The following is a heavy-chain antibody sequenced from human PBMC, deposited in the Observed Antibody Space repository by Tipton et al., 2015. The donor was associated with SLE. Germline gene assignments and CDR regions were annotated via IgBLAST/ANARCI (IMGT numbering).Heavy chain of an antibody. CDR2: IYYTGNT. V-gene: IGHV4-59*01. CDR1: GGSISSYY. CDR3: ARDQGGSGFDAFDI. Sequence: TLSLTCTVSGGSISSYYWSWIRQPPGKGLEWIGYIYYTGNTNYNPSLKSRVTMSVDTSKSQFSLKLTFVSAADTAVYYCARDQGGSGFDAFDIWGQGTMVTVSS. D-gene: IGHD2-15*01. J-gene: IGHJ3*02.